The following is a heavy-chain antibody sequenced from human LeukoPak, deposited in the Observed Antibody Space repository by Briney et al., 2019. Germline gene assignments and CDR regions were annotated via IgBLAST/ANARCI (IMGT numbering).Heavy chain of an antibody. CDR3: ATDGMVRGPDAWFDS. J-gene: IGHJ5*01. CDR2: IYYSGST. Sequence: PSETLSLTCTVSGGSISSYYWSWIRQPPGKGLEWIGYIYYSGSTNYNPSLKSRATISVDTSKNQFSLKLTSVTAADTAVYYCATDGMVRGPDAWFDSWGQGTLVTVSS. D-gene: IGHD3-10*01. V-gene: IGHV4-59*01. CDR1: GGSISSYY.